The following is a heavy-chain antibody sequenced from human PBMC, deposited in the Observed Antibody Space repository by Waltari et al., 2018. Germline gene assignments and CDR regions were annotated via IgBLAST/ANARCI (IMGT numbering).Heavy chain of an antibody. D-gene: IGHD3-22*01. J-gene: IGHJ3*02. CDR2: MYFSGTK. V-gene: IGHV4-59*11. Sequence: VQLQESGPGLVKPSETLSLRCNVSGDSIRSHFWSWIRQAPGKGLEWIGHMYFSGTKDYNPSLKSRVAISIDTSKNHFSLNLRSVTAADTAIYYCARLPRGSVIIGAFDIWGQWTQVTVSS. CDR3: ARLPRGSVIIGAFDI. CDR1: GDSIRSHF.